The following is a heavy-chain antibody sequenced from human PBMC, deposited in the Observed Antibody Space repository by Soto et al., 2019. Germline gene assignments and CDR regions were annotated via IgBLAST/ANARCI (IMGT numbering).Heavy chain of an antibody. CDR2: IIPIFGTA. D-gene: IGHD3-9*01. CDR1: GGTFSSYA. J-gene: IGHJ4*02. V-gene: IGHV1-69*13. Sequence: GASVKVSCKASGGTFSSYAISWVRQAPGQGLEWMGGIIPIFGTANYAQKFQGRVTITADESTSTAYMELSSLRSEDTAVYYCARGGIFDWLLFGDLGWGQGTLVTVSS. CDR3: ARGGIFDWLLFGDLG.